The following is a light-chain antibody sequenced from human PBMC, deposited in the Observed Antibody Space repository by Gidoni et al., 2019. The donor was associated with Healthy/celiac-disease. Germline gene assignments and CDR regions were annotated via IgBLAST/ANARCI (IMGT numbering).Light chain of an antibody. CDR2: GAS. Sequence: EIVLQQSLATPSVSPGERATLSCRASQSVSSNLAWYQQNPGQAPRLLIYGASTRATGIPARFSGSGSGTEFTLTISSLQSEDFAVYYCQQYNNWPWTFXQXTKVEIK. V-gene: IGKV3-15*01. CDR3: QQYNNWPWT. J-gene: IGKJ1*01. CDR1: QSVSSN.